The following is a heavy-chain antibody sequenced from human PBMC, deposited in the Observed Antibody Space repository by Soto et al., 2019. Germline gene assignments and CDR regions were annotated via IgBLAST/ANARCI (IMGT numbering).Heavy chain of an antibody. J-gene: IGHJ4*02. CDR1: GFTFSNYA. Sequence: VPLLESGGGLVQPGGSLRLSFAASGFTFSNYAVTWVRQAPGKGLEWVSTISGSGGSTYYADSVKGRFTISRDNSKNTLYLQMNSLRAEDTAVYYCAKDQGSSWYEIDYWGQGTLVTVSS. D-gene: IGHD6-13*01. CDR3: AKDQGSSWYEIDY. V-gene: IGHV3-23*01. CDR2: ISGSGGST.